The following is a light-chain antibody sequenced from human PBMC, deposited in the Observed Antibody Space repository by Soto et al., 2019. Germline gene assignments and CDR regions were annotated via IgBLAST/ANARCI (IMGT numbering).Light chain of an antibody. V-gene: IGKV3-20*01. CDR1: QSVSSY. J-gene: IGKJ5*01. CDR3: QQYATSPT. CDR2: GTS. Sequence: EIVLTQSPGTLSLSPGERATLSCRASQSVSSYLAWYQQKPGQAPRLLIYGTSSRATGIPDRFSGSGSGTDFTLTISRLEPEDFAVYYCQQYATSPTFGQGTRLEIK.